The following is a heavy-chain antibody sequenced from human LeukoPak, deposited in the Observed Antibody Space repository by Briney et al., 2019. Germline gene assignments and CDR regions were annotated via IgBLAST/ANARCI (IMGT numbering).Heavy chain of an antibody. D-gene: IGHD3-9*01. J-gene: IGHJ4*02. CDR2: IRYDGINK. CDR3: AKDSLTGTGPYYFDC. CDR1: GFTFSSYG. V-gene: IGHV3-30*02. Sequence: PGGSLRLSCATSGFTFSSYGMYWVRQAPGKGLEWLAFIRYDGINKYYADSVKGRFTISRDNSKNTLHLQMNSLRAEDTAVYYCAKDSLTGTGPYYFDCWGQGTLVTVSS.